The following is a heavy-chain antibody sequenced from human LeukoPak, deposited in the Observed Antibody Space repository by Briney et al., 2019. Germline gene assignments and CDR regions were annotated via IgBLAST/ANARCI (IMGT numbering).Heavy chain of an antibody. CDR2: IYTSGST. V-gene: IGHV4-61*02. CDR1: GGSISSGSYY. D-gene: IGHD5-18*01. J-gene: IGHJ4*02. Sequence: SETLSLTCTVSGGSISSGSYYWSWIRQPAGKGLEWIGRIYTSGSTNYNPPLKSRVTVSADTSKKQFSLKLSSVTAADTAVYYCVLWVRGGFAFDYWGQGTLVTVSS. CDR3: VLWVRGGFAFDY.